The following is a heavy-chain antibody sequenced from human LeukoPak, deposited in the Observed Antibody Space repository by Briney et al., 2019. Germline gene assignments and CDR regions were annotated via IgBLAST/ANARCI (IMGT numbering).Heavy chain of an antibody. J-gene: IGHJ4*02. CDR1: GFTFSSYR. Sequence: GGSLRLSCAASGFTFSSYRMNWVRQAPGKGLEWVSSISSSSNYIYYADSVKGRFTISRDNAKNSLYLQLNSLRAEDTAVYYCAAVSIAAAGWDYWGQGTLVTVSS. D-gene: IGHD6-13*01. CDR2: ISSSSNYI. CDR3: AAVSIAAAGWDY. V-gene: IGHV3-21*04.